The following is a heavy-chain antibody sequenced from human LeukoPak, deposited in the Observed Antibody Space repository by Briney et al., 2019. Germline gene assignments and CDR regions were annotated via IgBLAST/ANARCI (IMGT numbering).Heavy chain of an antibody. D-gene: IGHD6-19*01. CDR3: ARAAYSSGPDY. J-gene: IGHJ4*02. Sequence: PGGSLRLSCAASGFTFSSYWMHWVRQAPGKGLVWVSRINSDGSSISYADSVKGRFASSRDNAKNTLYLQMNGLRAEDTAVYYCARAAYSSGPDYWGQGTLVTVSS. CDR2: INSDGSSI. CDR1: GFTFSSYW. V-gene: IGHV3-74*01.